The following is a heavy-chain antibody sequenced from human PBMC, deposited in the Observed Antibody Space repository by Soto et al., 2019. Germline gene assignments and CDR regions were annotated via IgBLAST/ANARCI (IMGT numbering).Heavy chain of an antibody. CDR3: ARPIAAAVSKENYWFDP. Sequence: GSLRLSCTVSGGSISSSSYYWGWIRQPPGKGLEWIGSIYYSGSTYYNPSLKSRVTISVDTSKNQFSLKLSSVTAADTAVYYCARPIAAAVSKENYWFDPWGQGTLVTVSS. CDR1: GGSISSSSYY. D-gene: IGHD6-13*01. J-gene: IGHJ5*02. CDR2: IYYSGST. V-gene: IGHV4-39*01.